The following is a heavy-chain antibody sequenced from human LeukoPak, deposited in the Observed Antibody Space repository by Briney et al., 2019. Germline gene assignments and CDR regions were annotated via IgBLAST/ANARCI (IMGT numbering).Heavy chain of an antibody. CDR2: IIPIFGTA. D-gene: IGHD1-7*01. CDR1: GGTFSSYA. V-gene: IGHV1-69*05. CDR3: ARAHPITGTKGFYFDY. Sequence: ASVKVSCKASGGTFSSYAISCVRQAPGQGLEWMGRIIPIFGTANYAQKFQGRVTITTDESTSTAYMELSSLRSEDTAVYYSARAHPITGTKGFYFDYWGQGTLVTVSS. J-gene: IGHJ4*02.